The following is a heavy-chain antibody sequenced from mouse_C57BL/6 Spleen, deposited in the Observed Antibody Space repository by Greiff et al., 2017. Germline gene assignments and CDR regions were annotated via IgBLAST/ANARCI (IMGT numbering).Heavy chain of an antibody. D-gene: IGHD1-1*01. J-gene: IGHJ2*01. CDR3: TRDYYYGSSDY. CDR1: GYTFTDYE. CDR2: IDPETGGT. V-gene: IGHV1-15*01. Sequence: QVQLKQSGAELVRPGASVTLSCKASGYTFTDYEMHWVKQTPVHGLEWIGAIDPETGGTAYNQKFKGKAILTADKSSSTAYMVLRSLTSEDSAVYYCTRDYYYGSSDYWGQGTTLTVSS.